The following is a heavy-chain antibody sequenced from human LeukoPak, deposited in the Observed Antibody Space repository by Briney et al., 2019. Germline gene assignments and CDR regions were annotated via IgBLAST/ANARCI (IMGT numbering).Heavy chain of an antibody. J-gene: IGHJ3*02. CDR3: ARGGRYSYAFNDAFDI. CDR1: GFTFSSYA. CDR2: ISYDGSNK. Sequence: PGGSLRLSCAASGFTFSSYAMHWVRQAPGKGLEWGAVISYDGSNKYYADSVKGRFTISRDNSKNTLYLQMNSLRAEDTAVYYCARGGRYSYAFNDAFDIWGQGTMVTVSS. V-gene: IGHV3-30*01. D-gene: IGHD5-18*01.